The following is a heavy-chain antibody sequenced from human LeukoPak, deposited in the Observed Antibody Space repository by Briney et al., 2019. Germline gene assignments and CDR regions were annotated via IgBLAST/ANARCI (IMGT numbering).Heavy chain of an antibody. CDR1: GYTFSDYTFTNYG. V-gene: IGHV1-18*01. D-gene: IGHD1-1*01. Sequence: ASVKVPCKASGYTFSDYTFTNYGISWVRQAPGQGLEWMEWISTYKSHTNYAQKFQGRVTMITDTSTNTAYMELRSLRSDDTAVYYCAREDNDDYYYYGMDVWGQGTAVTVSS. CDR2: ISTYKSHT. CDR3: AREDNDDYYYYGMDV. J-gene: IGHJ6*02.